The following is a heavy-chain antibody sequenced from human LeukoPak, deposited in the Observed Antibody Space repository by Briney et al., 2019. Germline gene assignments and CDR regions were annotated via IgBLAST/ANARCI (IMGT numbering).Heavy chain of an antibody. Sequence: GGSLRLSCAASGFSFIGSSINWVRKAPGKGLKWVSHISVSSDIITYADSVKGRFTISRDNAKNSLYLQMNSLRAEDTAVYYCAKTMIIEAITHMDVWGQGTTVTVSS. D-gene: IGHD3-22*01. CDR1: GFSFIGSS. CDR2: ISVSSDII. J-gene: IGHJ6*02. CDR3: AKTMIIEAITHMDV. V-gene: IGHV3-48*01.